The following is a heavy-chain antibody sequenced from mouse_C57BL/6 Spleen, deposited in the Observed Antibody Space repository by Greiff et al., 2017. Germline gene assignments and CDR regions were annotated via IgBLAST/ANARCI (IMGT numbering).Heavy chain of an antibody. D-gene: IGHD1-1*01. CDR1: GFTFSDYG. CDR2: ISSGSSTI. Sequence: EVKVVESGGGLVKPGGSLKLSCAASGFTFSDYGMHWVRQAPEKGLEWVAYISSGSSTIYYADTVKGRFTISRDNAKNTLFLQMTSLRSEDTAMYYCARNYGSRGYFDYWGQGTTLTVSS. CDR3: ARNYGSRGYFDY. J-gene: IGHJ2*01. V-gene: IGHV5-17*01.